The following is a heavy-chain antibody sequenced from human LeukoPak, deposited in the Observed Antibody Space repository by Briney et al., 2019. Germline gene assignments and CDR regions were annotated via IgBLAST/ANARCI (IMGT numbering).Heavy chain of an antibody. Sequence: GGSLRLSCAAFSGYWMTWVRQAPGKGLEWVANIKQDGSEKYYVDSVKGRFTISRDNAKNSLLLQMNSLRAEDTAVYYCARINSGRHLGDAFDIWGQGTTVTVSS. J-gene: IGHJ3*02. D-gene: IGHD1-26*01. CDR1: SGYW. V-gene: IGHV3-7*01. CDR2: IKQDGSEK. CDR3: ARINSGRHLGDAFDI.